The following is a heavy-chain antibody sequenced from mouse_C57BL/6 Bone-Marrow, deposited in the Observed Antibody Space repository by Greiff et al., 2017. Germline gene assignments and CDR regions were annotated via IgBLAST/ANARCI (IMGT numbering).Heavy chain of an antibody. CDR3: AWAIYDGYYGVAY. Sequence: QVQLQQSGAELVKPGASVKMFCKASGYTFTTYPIDWMKQNHGKSLEWIGNFHPYNDDTKYNEKFKGKATLTVEKSSSTVYLELSRLTSDVSAVYYCAWAIYDGYYGVAYWCQGTLVTVSA. CDR1: GYTFTTYP. V-gene: IGHV1-47*01. J-gene: IGHJ3*01. CDR2: FHPYNDDT. D-gene: IGHD2-3*01.